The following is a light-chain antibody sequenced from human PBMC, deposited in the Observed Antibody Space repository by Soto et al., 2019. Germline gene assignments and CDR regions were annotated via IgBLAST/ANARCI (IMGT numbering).Light chain of an antibody. CDR2: EVS. CDR1: SSDVGGYNY. V-gene: IGLV2-8*01. CDR3: AAWDASLNGYV. J-gene: IGLJ1*01. Sequence: QSVLTQPPSASGSPGQSVTISCTGASSDVGGYNYVSWYQQHPGKAPKLMIYEVSKRPSGVPDRFSGSKSGTSASLAISGLQSEDEADYYCAAWDASLNGYVFGAGTKVTVL.